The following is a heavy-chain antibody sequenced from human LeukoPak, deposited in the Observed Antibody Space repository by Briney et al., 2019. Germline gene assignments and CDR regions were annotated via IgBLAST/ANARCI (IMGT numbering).Heavy chain of an antibody. CDR1: GYTFTDYY. D-gene: IGHD1-26*01. V-gene: IGHV1-2*02. Sequence: GASVKVSCKASGYTFTDYYIHWMRQAPGQGLEWMAWISPKSGGTNYAQKFQGRVTMTRDTSFSTAYMELTSLRSDDTAVYYCAIDASDNSRWEPDYDFYYWGPGTLVIASS. CDR3: AIDASDNSRWEPDYDFYY. J-gene: IGHJ4*02. CDR2: ISPKSGGT.